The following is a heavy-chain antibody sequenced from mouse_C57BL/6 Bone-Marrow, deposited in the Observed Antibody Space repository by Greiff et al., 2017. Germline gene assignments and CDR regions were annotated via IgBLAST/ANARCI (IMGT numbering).Heavy chain of an antibody. Sequence: EVKLMESGGGLVQPGESLKLSCESNEYEFPSHDLSWVRKTPEKRLELVAAINSDGGSTYYPDTMERRFIISRDNTKKTLYLQMSSLRSEDTALYYCARQTTVVATGNYFDYWGQGTTLTVSS. CDR1: EYEFPSHD. CDR2: INSDGGST. J-gene: IGHJ2*01. CDR3: ARQTTVVATGNYFDY. V-gene: IGHV5-2*01. D-gene: IGHD1-1*01.